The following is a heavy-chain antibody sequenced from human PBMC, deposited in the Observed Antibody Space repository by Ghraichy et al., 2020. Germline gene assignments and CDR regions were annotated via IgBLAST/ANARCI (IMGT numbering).Heavy chain of an antibody. D-gene: IGHD1-26*01. Sequence: SCAASGFTFDSYVMHWVRQAPGKGLEWVAIVSSDSSHKFYAESVKGRFTISRDNSKNEVYLEMTSLSVDDTAVYYCAKPFHVLGATYFDNWGQGTLVTVSS. CDR1: GFTFDSYV. CDR3: AKPFHVLGATYFDN. V-gene: IGHV3-30*13. J-gene: IGHJ4*02. CDR2: VSSDSSHK.